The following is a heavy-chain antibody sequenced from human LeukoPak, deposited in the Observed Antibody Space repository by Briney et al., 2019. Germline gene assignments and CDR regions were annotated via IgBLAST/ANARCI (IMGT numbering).Heavy chain of an antibody. CDR3: ARDLQKQLRYYYYYMDV. Sequence: SETLSLTCTVSGGSISSYYWSWIRQPAGKGLEWIGRTYTSGSTNYNPSLKSRVTMSVDTSKNQFSLKLSSVTAADTAVYYCARDLQKQLRYYYYYMDVWGKGTTVTVSS. J-gene: IGHJ6*03. D-gene: IGHD1-1*01. V-gene: IGHV4-4*07. CDR1: GGSISSYY. CDR2: TYTSGST.